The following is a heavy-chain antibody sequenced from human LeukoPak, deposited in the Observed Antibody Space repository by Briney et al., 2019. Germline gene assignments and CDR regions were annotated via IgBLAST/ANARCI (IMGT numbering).Heavy chain of an antibody. CDR3: ARGPMQGVISS. Sequence: SETLSLTCAVYGGSFSGYYWSWIRQPPGKGLEWIGEINHSGSTNYNPSLKSRVTISVDTSKNQFSLKLSSVTAADTAVYYCARGPMQGVISSWGQGTLVTVSS. CDR1: GGSFSGYY. CDR2: INHSGST. J-gene: IGHJ4*02. V-gene: IGHV4-34*01. D-gene: IGHD3-10*01.